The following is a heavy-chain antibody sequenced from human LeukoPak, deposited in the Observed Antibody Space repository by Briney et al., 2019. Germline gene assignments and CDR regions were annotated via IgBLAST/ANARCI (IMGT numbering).Heavy chain of an antibody. J-gene: IGHJ4*02. CDR2: IPYDGSNE. D-gene: IGHD4-17*01. V-gene: IGHV3-30*02. CDR3: AKGRGDYNDFRLGY. Sequence: GGSLRLSCAASVFTFSSHGIHWVRQAPGKGLEWVSFIPYDGSNEYYADSVKGRFTISRDNSKNMIYLQMNSLRAEDTAVYYCAKGRGDYNDFRLGYWGQGTLVTVSS. CDR1: VFTFSSHG.